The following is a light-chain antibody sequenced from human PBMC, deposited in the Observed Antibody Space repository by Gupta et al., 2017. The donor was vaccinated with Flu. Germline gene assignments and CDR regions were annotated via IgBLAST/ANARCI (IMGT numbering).Light chain of an antibody. CDR3: MQALQTPWT. J-gene: IGKJ1*01. V-gene: IGKV2-28*01. CDR2: LGS. CDR1: QSLLHSNGYNY. Sequence: DMVLTQSQPSLPVTPGEPASISCRSSQSLLHSNGYNYLDWYLQKPGQSPQLLIYLGSNRAAGVPDRFSGSGSGTDFTLKISRVEAEDVGVYYCMQALQTPWTFGQGTKVEIK.